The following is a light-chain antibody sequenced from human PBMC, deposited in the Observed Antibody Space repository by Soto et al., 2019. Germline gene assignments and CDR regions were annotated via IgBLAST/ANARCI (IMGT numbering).Light chain of an antibody. CDR3: CSYGGSYSV. J-gene: IGLJ3*02. CDR2: DVS. Sequence: QSALTQPRSVSGSPGQSVTISCTGTSSDVGGYNYVSWYQQHPGKAPKLMIYDVSKRPSGVPDRFSGSKSGNTASLTISGLQAEEEAYYYCCSYGGSYSVFGGGTKLTVL. V-gene: IGLV2-11*01. CDR1: SSDVGGYNY.